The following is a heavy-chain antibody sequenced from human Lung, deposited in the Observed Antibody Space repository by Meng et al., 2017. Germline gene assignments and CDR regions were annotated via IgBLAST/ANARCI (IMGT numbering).Heavy chain of an antibody. D-gene: IGHD4-17*01. J-gene: IGHJ4*02. CDR2: INHSGST. Sequence: QVQPRSWADGLLQPPGPRLRTCFSSGGSFSDYYWSWIRQPPGKGLEWIGEINHSGSTNYNPSLESRATISVDTSQNNLSLKLSSVTAADSAVYYCARGPTTMTHDFDYWGQGTLVTVSS. V-gene: IGHV4-34*01. CDR1: GGSFSDYY. CDR3: ARGPTTMTHDFDY.